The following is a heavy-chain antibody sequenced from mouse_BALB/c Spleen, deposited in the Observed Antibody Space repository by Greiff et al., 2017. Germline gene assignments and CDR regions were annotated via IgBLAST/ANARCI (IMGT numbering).Heavy chain of an antibody. CDR2: ISSGGSYT. CDR1: GFTFSSYT. V-gene: IGHV5-6-4*01. Sequence: EVQGVESGGGLVKPGGSLKLSCAASGFTFSSYTMSWVRQTPEKRLEWVATISSGGSYTYYPDSVKGRFTISRDNAKNTLYLQMSSLKSEDTAMYYCTRELYGSSFDYWGQGTTLTVSS. CDR3: TRELYGSSFDY. D-gene: IGHD1-1*01. J-gene: IGHJ2*01.